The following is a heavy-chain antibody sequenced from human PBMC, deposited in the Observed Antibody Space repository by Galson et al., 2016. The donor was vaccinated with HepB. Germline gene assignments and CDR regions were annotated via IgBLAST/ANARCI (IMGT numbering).Heavy chain of an antibody. Sequence: SLRLSCAASGFTFDDYTMHWVRQAPGKGLEWVALISWDGRSPDYADSVRGRFTISSDNRQKILYLQMNSLTTEDTALYYCGKDWGSLWESSGKGMDVWGQGTSVIVSS. V-gene: IGHV3-43*01. CDR3: GKDWGSLWESSGKGMDV. J-gene: IGHJ6*02. D-gene: IGHD3-10*01. CDR2: ISWDGRSP. CDR1: GFTFDDYT.